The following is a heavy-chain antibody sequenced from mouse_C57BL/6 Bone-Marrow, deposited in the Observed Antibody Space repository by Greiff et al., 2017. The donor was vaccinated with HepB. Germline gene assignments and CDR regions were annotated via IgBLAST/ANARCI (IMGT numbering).Heavy chain of an antibody. V-gene: IGHV1-80*01. CDR2: IYPGDGDT. D-gene: IGHD2-4*01. Sequence: QVQLQQSGAELVKPGASVKISCKASGYAFSSYWMNWVKQRPGKGLEWIGQIYPGDGDTNYNEKFKGKATLTAEKSSSTAYMQLSSLTSEDSAVYFCARRGIYYDYDNYAMDYWGQGTSVTVSS. J-gene: IGHJ4*01. CDR3: ARRGIYYDYDNYAMDY. CDR1: GYAFSSYW.